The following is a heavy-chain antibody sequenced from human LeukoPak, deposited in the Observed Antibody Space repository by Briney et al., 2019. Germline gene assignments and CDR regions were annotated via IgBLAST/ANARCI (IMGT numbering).Heavy chain of an antibody. V-gene: IGHV3-23*01. J-gene: IGHJ4*02. CDR3: AKDFGRATLEDF. CDR1: GFPFSSSA. D-gene: IGHD3-3*01. CDR2: IGGGGST. Sequence: PGGSLRLSCAASGFPFSSSAMSWVRQAPGKGLEWVSTIGGGGSTYYADSVQGRFTISRDNSKGTLYLQMNSLRAADTAIYFCAKDFGRATLEDFWGQGTLVTVSS.